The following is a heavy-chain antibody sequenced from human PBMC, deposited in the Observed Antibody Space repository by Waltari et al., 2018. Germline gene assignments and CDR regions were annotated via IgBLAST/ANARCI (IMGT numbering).Heavy chain of an antibody. V-gene: IGHV4-59*01. Sequence: QVRLQESGPGLVKPSETLSLTCTVSAASISSYYWSWIRQPPGKGLEWIAYIYFSGSTSDNPSRKCRVAISGDTSKKQFARRLSSVTAADTAVYYCARGDTSNWFASYFDFWGQGILVSVSS. J-gene: IGHJ4*02. D-gene: IGHD3-10*01. CDR1: AASISSYY. CDR3: ARGDTSNWFASYFDF. CDR2: IYFSGST.